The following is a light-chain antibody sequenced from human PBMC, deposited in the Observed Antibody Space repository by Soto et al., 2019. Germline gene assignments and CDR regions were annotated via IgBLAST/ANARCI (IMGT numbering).Light chain of an antibody. V-gene: IGLV2-14*01. CDR3: SSYTSSSTRV. J-gene: IGLJ1*01. CDR2: DVS. Sequence: LTQPASVSGSPGQPITISCTGNSSDVGGYNYVSWYQQHPGKAPKLMIYDVSNRPSGVSNRFSGSKSGNTASLTISGLQAEDEADYYCSSYTSSSTRVFGTGTKVTVL. CDR1: SSDVGGYNY.